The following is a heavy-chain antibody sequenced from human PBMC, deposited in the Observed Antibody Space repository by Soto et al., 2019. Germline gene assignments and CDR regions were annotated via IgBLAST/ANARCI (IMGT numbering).Heavy chain of an antibody. V-gene: IGHV1-69*01. CDR3: VREDDTTGSYSWFDP. CDR1: GAAFNTIT. J-gene: IGHJ5*02. Sequence: QVQLVQSGAEVKKPGSSVRVYCKASGAAFNTITINWVRQAPGQGLEWMGGFVPVFGSATYAQKFQGRVAITADASTRTFYMELSRLNSEDTALYYCVREDDTTGSYSWFDPWGQGTLVTVSS. D-gene: IGHD3-9*01. CDR2: FVPVFGSA.